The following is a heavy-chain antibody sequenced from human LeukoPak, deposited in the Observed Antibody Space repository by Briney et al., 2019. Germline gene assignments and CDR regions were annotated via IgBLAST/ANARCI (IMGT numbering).Heavy chain of an antibody. CDR2: IIPIFGTA. J-gene: IGHJ6*03. Sequence: GSSVKVSCKASGGTFSSYAISWVRQAPGQGLEWMGGIIPIFGTANYAQKFQGRVTITADESTSTAYMELSSLRSEDTAVYYCALKYCSSTSCYRRNYYYYMDVWGKGTTATVSS. D-gene: IGHD2-2*01. CDR3: ALKYCSSTSCYRRNYYYYMDV. CDR1: GGTFSSYA. V-gene: IGHV1-69*01.